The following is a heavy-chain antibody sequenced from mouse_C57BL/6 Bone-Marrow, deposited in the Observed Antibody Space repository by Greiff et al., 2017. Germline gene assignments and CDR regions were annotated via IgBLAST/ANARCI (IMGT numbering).Heavy chain of an antibody. CDR3: AREDYGSSLYWYFDV. J-gene: IGHJ1*03. V-gene: IGHV1-81*01. Sequence: VMLVESGAELARPGASVKLSCKASGYTFTSYGISWVKQRTGQGLEWIGEIYPRSGNTYYNEKFKGKDTLTADKSSSTAYMELRSLTSEDSAVYFCAREDYGSSLYWYFDVWGTGTTVTVSS. CDR2: IYPRSGNT. D-gene: IGHD1-1*01. CDR1: GYTFTSYG.